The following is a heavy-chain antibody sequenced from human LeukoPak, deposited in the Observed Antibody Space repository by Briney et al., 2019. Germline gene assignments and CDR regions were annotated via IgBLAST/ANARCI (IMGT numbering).Heavy chain of an antibody. CDR3: ARDNTKFVSGSYFFDP. Sequence: ASVKVSCKASGYTFTGYYVHWVRQAPGQGLEWMGWINFNSGGTNYAQNFQGRVTMTWDTSISTAYMELSRLRSDDTAVYYYARDNTKFVSGSYFFDPWGQGTLVTVSS. D-gene: IGHD3-10*01. V-gene: IGHV1-2*02. CDR2: INFNSGGT. CDR1: GYTFTGYY. J-gene: IGHJ5*02.